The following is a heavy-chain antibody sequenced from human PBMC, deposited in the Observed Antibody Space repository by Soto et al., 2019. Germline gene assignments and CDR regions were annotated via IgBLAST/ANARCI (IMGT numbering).Heavy chain of an antibody. D-gene: IGHD5-12*01. CDR2: IYYSGST. Sequence: PSETLSLTCTVSGGSISSYYWSWIRQPPGKGLEWIGYIYYSGSTNYNPSLKSRVTISVDTSKNQFSLKLSSVTAADTAVYYCARESAHVEMATMEMEDAFDIWGQGTMVTVSS. CDR3: ARESAHVEMATMEMEDAFDI. CDR1: GGSISSYY. J-gene: IGHJ3*02. V-gene: IGHV4-59*01.